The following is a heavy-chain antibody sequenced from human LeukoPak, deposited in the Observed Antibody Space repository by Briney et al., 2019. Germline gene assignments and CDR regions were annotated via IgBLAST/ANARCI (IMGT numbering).Heavy chain of an antibody. CDR1: GGTFSSYA. D-gene: IGHD6-13*01. Sequence: ASVKVSCKASGGTFSSYAISWVRQAPGQGLEWMGIINPSGGSTSYAQKFQGRVTMTRDTSTSTVYMELSSLRSEDTAVYYCARELTEYSSSWYDYWGQGTLVTVSS. CDR3: ARELTEYSSSWYDY. J-gene: IGHJ4*02. V-gene: IGHV1-46*01. CDR2: INPSGGST.